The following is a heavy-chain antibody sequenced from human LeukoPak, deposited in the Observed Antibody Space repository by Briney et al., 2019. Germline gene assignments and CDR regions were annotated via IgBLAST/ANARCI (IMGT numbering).Heavy chain of an antibody. D-gene: IGHD2-21*02. V-gene: IGHV3-9*01. CDR1: GFTFDDYA. Sequence: GGSLRLSCAASGFTFDDYAMHWVRQAPGKGLEWVSGISWNSGSIGYADSVKGRFTISRDNAKNSLYLQMNSLRAEDTALYYCAKDSDAAFDYWGQGTLVTVSS. CDR3: AKDSDAAFDY. CDR2: ISWNSGSI. J-gene: IGHJ4*02.